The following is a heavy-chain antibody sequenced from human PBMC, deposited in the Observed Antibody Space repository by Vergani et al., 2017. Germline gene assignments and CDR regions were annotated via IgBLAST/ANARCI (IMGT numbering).Heavy chain of an antibody. CDR3: ARVLRIAAAAYYDYYYVMDV. CDR1: GGSFSGYY. Sequence: QVQLQQWGAGLLKPSETLYLICAGYGGSFSGYYWSWIRPPPGKGVEWVGENNHSGSTNSNPSLKSRVTISVDTSKNQFSLKLSSVNAADTAVYYCARVLRIAAAAYYDYYYVMDVWGQGTTVTVSS. CDR2: NNHSGST. J-gene: IGHJ6*02. V-gene: IGHV4-34*01. D-gene: IGHD6-13*01.